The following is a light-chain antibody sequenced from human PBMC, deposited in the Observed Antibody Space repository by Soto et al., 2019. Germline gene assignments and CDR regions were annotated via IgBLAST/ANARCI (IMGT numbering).Light chain of an antibody. J-gene: IGLJ1*01. V-gene: IGLV2-8*01. Sequence: ALTHPPSASGSPGQSVTISCTGTSSDVGGYNYVSWYQQHPGKAPKLMIYEVSKRPSGVPDRFSGSKSGNTASLTVSGLQAEDEADYYCSSYAGSNNYVFGTGTKVTVL. CDR1: SSDVGGYNY. CDR2: EVS. CDR3: SSYAGSNNYV.